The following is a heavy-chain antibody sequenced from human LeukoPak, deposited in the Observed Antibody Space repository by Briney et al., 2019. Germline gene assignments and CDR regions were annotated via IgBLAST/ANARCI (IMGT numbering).Heavy chain of an antibody. CDR1: GDSVSSNSAA. CDR3: ARDTAPDYYDSSGYQVGFDY. D-gene: IGHD3-22*01. V-gene: IGHV6-1*01. Sequence: SQTLSLTCAISGDSVSSNSAAWNWIRQSPSRGLEWLGRTYYRSKWYNDYAVSVKSRITINPDTSRNQFSLQLNSVTPEDTAMYYCARDTAPDYYDSSGYQVGFDYWGQGTLVTVSS. CDR2: TYYRSKWYN. J-gene: IGHJ4*02.